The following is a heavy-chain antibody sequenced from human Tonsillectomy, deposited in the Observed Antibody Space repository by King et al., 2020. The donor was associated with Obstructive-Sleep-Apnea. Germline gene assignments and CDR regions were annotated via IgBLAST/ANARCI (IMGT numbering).Heavy chain of an antibody. D-gene: IGHD6-19*01. V-gene: IGHV3-9*01. CDR1: GFTFADYA. J-gene: IGHJ4*02. CDR2: ISWNSGSI. CDR3: AKGGHWQVRD. Sequence: DVQLVESGGGLVQPGRSLRLSCAASGFTFADYAMQWVRQTPGKGLEWVSGISWNSGSIGYADSVKGRFIISRDNAKNSLYLQMNSLRAEDTALYYCAKGGHWQVRDWGQGTLVTVSS.